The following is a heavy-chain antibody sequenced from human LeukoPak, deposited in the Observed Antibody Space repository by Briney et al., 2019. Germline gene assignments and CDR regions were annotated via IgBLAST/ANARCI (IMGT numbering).Heavy chain of an antibody. Sequence: PSETLSLTCTVSGDSISRSIYYWGCTRQPPGKGLEWIGSINYSGSTYYNPSLKSRVTISVDTSKNQFSLKVTSVTAADTAVYYCARLYCGADCSIDYWGQGTLFTVFS. D-gene: IGHD2-21*02. CDR1: GDSISRSIYY. V-gene: IGHV4-39*07. J-gene: IGHJ4*02. CDR3: ARLYCGADCSIDY. CDR2: INYSGST.